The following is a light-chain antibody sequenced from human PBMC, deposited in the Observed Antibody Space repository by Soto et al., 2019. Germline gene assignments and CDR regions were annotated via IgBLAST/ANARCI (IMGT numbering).Light chain of an antibody. CDR3: QHFRT. V-gene: IGKV3-20*01. CDR2: GAS. Sequence: EIVLTQSPGTLSLSPGERATLSCRASQSVSSSYLAWYQQKPGQAPRLLIYGASSRASGIPDRFSGSGSGTDFALPISRLEPEDFAVYYCQHFRTFGQGTKLEIK. J-gene: IGKJ2*01. CDR1: QSVSSSY.